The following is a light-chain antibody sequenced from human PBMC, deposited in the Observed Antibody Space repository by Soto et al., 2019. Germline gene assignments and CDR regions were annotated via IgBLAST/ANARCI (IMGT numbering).Light chain of an antibody. J-gene: IGLJ1*01. Sequence: QSALTQPRSVSGSPGQSVTISCTGTSSDVGVYNYVSWFQQPPGKAPKLLIYDVNTRPSGVPDRFSGSKSGNTASLTISGLQAEDEGDYYCCSYVGSYNYVFGSGTKLTVL. CDR1: SSDVGVYNY. CDR3: CSYVGSYNYV. CDR2: DVN. V-gene: IGLV2-11*01.